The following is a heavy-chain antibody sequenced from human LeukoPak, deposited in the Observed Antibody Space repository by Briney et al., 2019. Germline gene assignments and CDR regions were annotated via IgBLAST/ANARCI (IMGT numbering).Heavy chain of an antibody. CDR3: AKAIIGSSWRYFDY. J-gene: IGHJ4*02. V-gene: IGHV3-23*01. D-gene: IGHD6-6*01. Sequence: PGGSLRLSCAASGFTFITYGMSWLRQAPGKGLEWVSAITGSGDSTFYADSVKGRFTISRDNSKNTLYLQMNSRRAEDTAVYYCAKAIIGSSWRYFDYWGQGTLVSVSS. CDR1: GFTFITYG. CDR2: ITGSGDST.